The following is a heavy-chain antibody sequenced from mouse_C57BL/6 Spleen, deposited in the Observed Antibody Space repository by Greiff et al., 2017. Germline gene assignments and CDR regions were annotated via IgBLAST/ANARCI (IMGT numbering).Heavy chain of an antibody. CDR2: IDPSDSYT. Sequence: VQLQQPGAELVRPGTSVKLSCKASGYTFTSYWMHWVKQRPGQGLEWIGVIDPSDSYTNYNQKFKGKATLTVDTSSSTAYMQLSSLTSEDSAVYYCAREGDGNHLWAMDYWGQGTSVTVSS. CDR1: GYTFTSYW. J-gene: IGHJ4*01. V-gene: IGHV1-59*01. D-gene: IGHD2-1*01. CDR3: AREGDGNHLWAMDY.